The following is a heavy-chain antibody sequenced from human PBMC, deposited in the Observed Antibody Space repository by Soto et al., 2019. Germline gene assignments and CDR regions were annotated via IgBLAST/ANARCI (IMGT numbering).Heavy chain of an antibody. J-gene: IGHJ4*02. CDR3: ARVGGDDFGDSGGFDY. V-gene: IGHV4-59*01. CDR2: IYYSGRT. D-gene: IGHD4-17*01. CDR1: GGSIRDYF. Sequence: SETLSLTCTVSGGSIRDYFWTWTRQPPGKGLEWIGYIYYSGRTNYNPSLKSRVSISVDTSKNHSSLQLRSVTAADTAVYYCARVGGDDFGDSGGFDYWGQGTLVTVS.